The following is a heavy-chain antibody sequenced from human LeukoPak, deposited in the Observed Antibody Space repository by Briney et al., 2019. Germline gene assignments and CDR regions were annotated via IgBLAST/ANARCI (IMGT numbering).Heavy chain of an antibody. V-gene: IGHV3-33*01. CDR1: GFTFSSYG. J-gene: IGHJ2*01. D-gene: IGHD3-16*01. CDR2: IWYDGSNK. CDR3: ARDPAVWDTAPEHWYFDL. Sequence: PGGSLRLSCAASGFTFSSYGMHWVRQAPGKGLEWVAVIWYDGSNKYYADSVKGRVTISGDNSKNTLYLQMNSLRAEDTAVYYCARDPAVWDTAPEHWYFDLWGRGTLVTVSS.